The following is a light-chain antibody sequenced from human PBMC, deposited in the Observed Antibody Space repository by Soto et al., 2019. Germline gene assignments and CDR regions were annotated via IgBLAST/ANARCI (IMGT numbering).Light chain of an antibody. CDR3: HQYDNWPYT. CDR2: GAF. Sequence: DTVMTQSPATLSVCPGEGATLSCRASQSVSINLAWYQLKPGQAPRLLIYGAFSRATGIPARFTGAGSGTEFTLTISSLPSEDFAVYHCHQYDNWPYTFGQGTTLGI. J-gene: IGKJ2*01. CDR1: QSVSIN. V-gene: IGKV3-15*01.